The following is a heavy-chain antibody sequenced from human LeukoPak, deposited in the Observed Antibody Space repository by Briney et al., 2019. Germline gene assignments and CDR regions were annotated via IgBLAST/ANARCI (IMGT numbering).Heavy chain of an antibody. D-gene: IGHD6-6*01. Sequence: ASVKVSCKASGYTFTSYGISWVRQAPEQGLEWMGWISAYNGNTNYAQKLQGRVTMTTDTSTSTAYMELRSLRSDDTAVYYCARDCPCSSSGLTSDYWGQGTLVTVSS. J-gene: IGHJ4*02. CDR3: ARDCPCSSSGLTSDY. V-gene: IGHV1-18*01. CDR2: ISAYNGNT. CDR1: GYTFTSYG.